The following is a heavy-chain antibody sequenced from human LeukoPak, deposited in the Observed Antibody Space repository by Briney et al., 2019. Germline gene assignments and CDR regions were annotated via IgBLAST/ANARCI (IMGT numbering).Heavy chain of an antibody. CDR1: GGSISSSSYY. CDR2: IYYSGST. Sequence: KPSETLSLTCTVSGGSISSSSYYWGWIRQPPGKGLEWIGSIYYSGSTYYNPSLKSRVTISVDTSKNQFSLKLSSVTAADTAVYYCARHAYYYDSSGYYYPFDYWGQGTLVTVSS. V-gene: IGHV4-39*01. CDR3: ARHAYYYDSSGYYYPFDY. D-gene: IGHD3-22*01. J-gene: IGHJ4*02.